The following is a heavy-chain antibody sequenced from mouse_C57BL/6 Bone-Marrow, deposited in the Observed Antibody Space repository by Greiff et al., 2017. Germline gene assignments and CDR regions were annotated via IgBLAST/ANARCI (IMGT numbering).Heavy chain of an antibody. D-gene: IGHD2-4*01. CDR1: GFNIKDDY. Sequence: EVQLQQSGAELVRPGASVKLSCTASGFNIKDDYMHWVKQRPEQGLEWIGWIDPENGDTEYASKFQGKATITADTSSNTAYLQLSSLTSEDTAVYYCTTDYDVWYFDVWGTGTTVTVSS. V-gene: IGHV14-4*01. CDR2: IDPENGDT. J-gene: IGHJ1*03. CDR3: TTDYDVWYFDV.